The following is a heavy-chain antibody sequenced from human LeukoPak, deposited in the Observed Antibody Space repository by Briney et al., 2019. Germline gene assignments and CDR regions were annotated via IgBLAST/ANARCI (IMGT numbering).Heavy chain of an antibody. V-gene: IGHV4-34*01. Sequence: PSETLSLTCAVYGGSFSSYYWSWIRQPPGKGLEWIGEINHSGSTNYNPSLKSRVTISVDTSKNQFSLKLSSVTAADTAVYYCARGLRGRWFGELFSLRSGYDYWGQGTLVTVSS. CDR2: INHSGST. J-gene: IGHJ4*02. D-gene: IGHD3-10*01. CDR3: ARGLRGRWFGELFSLRSGYDY. CDR1: GGSFSSYY.